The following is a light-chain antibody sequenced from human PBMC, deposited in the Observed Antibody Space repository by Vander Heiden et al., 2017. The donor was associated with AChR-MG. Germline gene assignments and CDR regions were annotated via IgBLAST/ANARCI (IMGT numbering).Light chain of an antibody. J-gene: IGKJ1*01. V-gene: IGKV3-20*01. CDR1: QSVSSSY. CDR2: GAS. Sequence: DIVLTPSPGTLSLSPGERATLSCRASQSVSSSYLAWYQQKPGQAPRLLIYGASSRATGIPDRFSGSGSGTDFTLTISRLEPEDFAVYYCQQYGSSPRTFNQGTKVEIK. CDR3: QQYGSSPRT.